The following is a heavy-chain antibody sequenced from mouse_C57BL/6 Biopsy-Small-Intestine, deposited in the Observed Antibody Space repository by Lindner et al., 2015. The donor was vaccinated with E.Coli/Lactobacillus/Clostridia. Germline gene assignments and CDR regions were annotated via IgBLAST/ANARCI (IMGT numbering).Heavy chain of an antibody. D-gene: IGHD2-5*01. CDR2: FHPYNDDT. V-gene: IGHV1-47*01. CDR3: ARGSNFEYFDV. CDR1: GYTFTTYP. Sequence: VQLQESGAELVKPGASVKMSCKASGYTFTTYPIEWMKQNHGKSLEWIGNFHPYNDDTKYNEKFKGKATLTVEKSSNTVYLGLSRLTSDDSAVYFCARGSNFEYFDVWGTGTTVTVSS. J-gene: IGHJ1*03.